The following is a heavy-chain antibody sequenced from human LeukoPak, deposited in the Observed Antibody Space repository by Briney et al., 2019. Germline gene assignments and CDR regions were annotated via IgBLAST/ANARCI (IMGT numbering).Heavy chain of an antibody. D-gene: IGHD3-10*01. Sequence: PGGSLRLPCAASGFTFSSYWMSWVRQAPGKGLEWVANIKQDGSEKYYVDSVKGRFTISRDNSKNTLYLQMNSLRAEDTAVYYCAKDSFGELLSYYYMDVWGKGTTVTISS. V-gene: IGHV3-7*03. CDR3: AKDSFGELLSYYYMDV. CDR2: IKQDGSEK. CDR1: GFTFSSYW. J-gene: IGHJ6*03.